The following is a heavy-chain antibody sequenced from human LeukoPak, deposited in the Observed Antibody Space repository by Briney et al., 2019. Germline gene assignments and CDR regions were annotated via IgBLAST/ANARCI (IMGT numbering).Heavy chain of an antibody. CDR3: ARHLYYYGSGSYYD. CDR2: IYYSGST. D-gene: IGHD3-10*01. V-gene: IGHV4-39*01. Sequence: SETLSLTCTVSGGSISSSSYYWGWIRQPPGKGLEWIGSIYYSGSTYYNPSLKSRVTISVDTSKNQFSLKLSSVTAADTAVYYCARHLYYYGSGSYYDWGQGTLVTVSS. CDR1: GGSISSSSYY. J-gene: IGHJ4*02.